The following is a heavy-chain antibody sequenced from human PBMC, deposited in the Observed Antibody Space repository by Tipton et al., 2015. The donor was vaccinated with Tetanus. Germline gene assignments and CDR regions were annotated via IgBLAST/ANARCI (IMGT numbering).Heavy chain of an antibody. D-gene: IGHD3-22*01. CDR2: IYVTGAT. CDR3: AREDVYYHDGSGFYAFDV. J-gene: IGHJ3*01. Sequence: TLSLTCSVSGGSISNYYWNWIRQPAGKGLEWIGRIYVTGATNHSPALQSRVTMSIDRAENQLSLTLTSVTAADAAMYYCAREDVYYHDGSGFYAFDVWGRGTMVAVSS. V-gene: IGHV4-4*07. CDR1: GGSISNYY.